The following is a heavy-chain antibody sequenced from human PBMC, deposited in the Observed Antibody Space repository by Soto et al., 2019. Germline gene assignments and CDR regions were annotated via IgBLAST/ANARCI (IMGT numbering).Heavy chain of an antibody. Sequence: GGSLRLSCAASGFTFSSYWMSWVRQAPGKGLEWVANIKQDGSEKYYVDSVKGRFTISRDNAKNSLYLQMNSLRAEDTAVYYCARHGGFGEVFYYYGMDVWGQGTTVTVSS. CDR3: ARHGGFGEVFYYYGMDV. D-gene: IGHD3-10*01. CDR2: IKQDGSEK. CDR1: GFTFSSYW. V-gene: IGHV3-7*01. J-gene: IGHJ6*02.